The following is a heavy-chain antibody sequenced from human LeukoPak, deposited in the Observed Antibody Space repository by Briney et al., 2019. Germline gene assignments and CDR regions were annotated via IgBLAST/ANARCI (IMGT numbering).Heavy chain of an antibody. Sequence: GASLRLSCAASRFPFSSYAMSWVGQPPGKGLECVSTISDSFRITDDADSVKGRFTISRDNSKNTLYLQMNTLRAEDTAVYYCAKRHGDYFDYWGQGTLITVSS. CDR1: RFPFSSYA. CDR3: AKRHGDYFDY. V-gene: IGHV3-23*01. CDR2: ISDSFRIT. D-gene: IGHD4-17*01. J-gene: IGHJ4*02.